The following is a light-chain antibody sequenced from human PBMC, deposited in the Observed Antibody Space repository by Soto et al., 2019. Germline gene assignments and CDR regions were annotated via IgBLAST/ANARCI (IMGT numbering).Light chain of an antibody. CDR3: QQYNNWPRT. J-gene: IGKJ1*01. V-gene: IGKV3-15*01. Sequence: EIVMPQSPATLSVSPGEGATLSCRASQTVTNNLAWYQQKPGQAPRLLIYGASTRATGIPARFSGSGSGTEFTLTISSLQSEDFAVYYCQQYNNWPRTFGQGTKVEIK. CDR2: GAS. CDR1: QTVTNN.